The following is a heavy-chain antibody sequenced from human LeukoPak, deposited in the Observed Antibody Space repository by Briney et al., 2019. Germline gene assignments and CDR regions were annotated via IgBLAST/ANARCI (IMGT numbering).Heavy chain of an antibody. CDR1: GFTFSSYE. J-gene: IGHJ4*02. Sequence: GGSLRLSCAASGFTFSSYEMNWVRQAPGKGLEWVSYISCSGSTIYYADSVKGRFTISRDNAKNSLYLQMNSLRAEDTAVYYCARVTEQWLVQLLDYWGQGTLVTVSS. V-gene: IGHV3-48*03. CDR3: ARVTEQWLVQLLDY. CDR2: ISCSGSTI. D-gene: IGHD6-19*01.